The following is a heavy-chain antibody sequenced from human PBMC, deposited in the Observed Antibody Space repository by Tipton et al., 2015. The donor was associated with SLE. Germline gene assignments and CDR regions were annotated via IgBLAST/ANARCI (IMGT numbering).Heavy chain of an antibody. D-gene: IGHD3-16*02. CDR1: GFSFRSYW. Sequence: SLRLSCAASGFSFRSYWMHWVRRAPGKGLDWVSYINNDGSVTKYADSVKGRFTISRDNSKNTLYLQMNSLRAEDTAVYYCSGELSPRDGFDIWGQGTMVTVSS. J-gene: IGHJ3*02. CDR3: SGELSPRDGFDI. V-gene: IGHV3-74*01. CDR2: INNDGSVT.